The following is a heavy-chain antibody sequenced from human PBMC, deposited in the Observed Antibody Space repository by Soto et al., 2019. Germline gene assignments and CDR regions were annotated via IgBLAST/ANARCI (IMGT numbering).Heavy chain of an antibody. J-gene: IGHJ6*02. Sequence: PWGSLRLSCEVSGFTFIMYSMIFVRHSPLKGLEWAAKIPQDGVDGHYADSVKGRFIISRDNDKNSLHLQLNNLRAEDTAVYYCARDHLILPAHDFFYGSDVWGRGATVTVSS. CDR3: ARDHLILPAHDFFYGSDV. CDR1: GFTFIMYS. V-gene: IGHV3-7*03. D-gene: IGHD2-21*02. CDR2: IPQDGVDG.